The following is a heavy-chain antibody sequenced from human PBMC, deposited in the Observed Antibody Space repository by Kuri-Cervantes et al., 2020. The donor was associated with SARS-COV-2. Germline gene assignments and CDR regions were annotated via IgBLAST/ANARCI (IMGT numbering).Heavy chain of an antibody. Sequence: ASVKVSCKVSGYTLTELSMHWVRQAPGKGLEWMGWISAYNGNTNYAQKLQGRVTMTTDTSTSTAYMELRSLRSDDTAVYYCARDQGSSWYPHAFDIWGQGTMVTVSS. CDR1: GYTLTELS. CDR3: ARDQGSSWYPHAFDI. D-gene: IGHD6-13*01. V-gene: IGHV1-18*01. CDR2: ISAYNGNT. J-gene: IGHJ3*02.